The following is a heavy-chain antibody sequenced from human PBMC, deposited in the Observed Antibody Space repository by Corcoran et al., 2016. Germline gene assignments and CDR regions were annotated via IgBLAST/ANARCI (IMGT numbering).Heavy chain of an antibody. V-gene: IGHV3-33*01. CDR1: GFTFSIYG. D-gene: IGHD2-2*01. Sequence: QVQLVESGGGVVQPGRSLRLSCAASGFTFSIYGMHWVRQAPGKGLEWVAVIWYDGSNKYYADSVKGRFTISRDNSKNTLYLQMNSLRAEDTAVYYCAREDIVVVPAAPYYGMDVWGQGTTVTVSS. CDR3: AREDIVVVPAAPYYGMDV. J-gene: IGHJ6*02. CDR2: IWYDGSNK.